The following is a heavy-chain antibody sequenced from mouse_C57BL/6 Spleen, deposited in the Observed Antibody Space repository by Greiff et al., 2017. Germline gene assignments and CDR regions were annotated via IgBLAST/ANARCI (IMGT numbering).Heavy chain of an antibody. D-gene: IGHD1-1*01. J-gene: IGHJ1*03. CDR3: TTRYYGSSYDWYFDV. V-gene: IGHV14-1*01. CDR2: IEPEDGDT. CDR1: GFNIKDYY. Sequence: DVKLQESGAELVRPGASVKLSCTASGFNIKDYYMHWVKQRPDQGLEWIGRIEPEDGDTEYAPKFQGKAPMTADTASNTSYLQLSSLQSEDTAVYYCTTRYYGSSYDWYFDVWGTGTTLTVSS.